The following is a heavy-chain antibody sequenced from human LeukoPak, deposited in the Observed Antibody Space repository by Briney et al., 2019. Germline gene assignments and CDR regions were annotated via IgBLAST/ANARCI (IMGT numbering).Heavy chain of an antibody. CDR2: ISGSGGST. Sequence: GGSLRLSCAASGFTFSSYAMSWVRQAPGKGLEWVSAISGSGGSTYYADSVKGRFTISRDNSKNTLYLQMNSLRAEDTAVYYCAKLRFLEWLFPTYFDYWGQGTLVTVSS. D-gene: IGHD3-3*01. CDR1: GFTFSSYA. CDR3: AKLRFLEWLFPTYFDY. V-gene: IGHV3-23*01. J-gene: IGHJ4*02.